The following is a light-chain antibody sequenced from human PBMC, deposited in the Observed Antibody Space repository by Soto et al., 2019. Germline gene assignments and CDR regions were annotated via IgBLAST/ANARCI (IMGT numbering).Light chain of an antibody. V-gene: IGLV2-23*01. CDR2: EDI. Sequence: QSVLTQPASVSGAPGQSITISYTGTSSDVGSYSLLSWYQHHPGKAPKLIIYEDIKGPSGVSNRFSGSKSGNTASLRISGLQAEDEADYYCYTYAGGSTYLFGTGTKVTVL. J-gene: IGLJ1*01. CDR1: SSDVGSYSL. CDR3: YTYAGGSTYL.